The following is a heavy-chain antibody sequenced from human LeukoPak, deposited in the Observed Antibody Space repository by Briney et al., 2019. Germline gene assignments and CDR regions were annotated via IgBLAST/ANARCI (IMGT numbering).Heavy chain of an antibody. J-gene: IGHJ6*02. Sequence: GGSLRLSCAASGFTFSSYGMHWVRQAPGKGLEGVAVISYDGSNKYYADSVKGRFTISRDNSKNTLYLQMNSLRAEDTAVYYCAKDLVGSSSWYYYGMDVWGQGTTVTVSS. CDR1: GFTFSSYG. CDR2: ISYDGSNK. V-gene: IGHV3-30*18. D-gene: IGHD6-13*01. CDR3: AKDLVGSSSWYYYGMDV.